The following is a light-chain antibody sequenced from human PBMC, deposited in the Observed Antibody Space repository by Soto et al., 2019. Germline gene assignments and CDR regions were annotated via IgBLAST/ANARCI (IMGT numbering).Light chain of an antibody. CDR2: GAS. V-gene: IGKV3D-20*02. CDR3: QQRSNWRGT. Sequence: EIVLTQSPRTLSLSPGERATLSCRASQSVGSDYLAWYQQKPGQAPRILIFGASGRATGIPDRFSGSGSGTDFTLTISSLEPEDFAVYYCQQRSNWRGTFGQGTKVDIK. J-gene: IGKJ1*01. CDR1: QSVGSDY.